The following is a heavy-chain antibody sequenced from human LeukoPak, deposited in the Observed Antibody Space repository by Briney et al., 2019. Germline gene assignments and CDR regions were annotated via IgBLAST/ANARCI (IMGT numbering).Heavy chain of an antibody. V-gene: IGHV3-7*03. J-gene: IGHJ4*02. CDR2: IKQDGGEK. CDR3: AKDNSWVYGSGSYYPDYFDY. D-gene: IGHD3-10*01. Sequence: GGSLRLSCVASGFTFSNYWMSWVRQAPGKGLEWVANIKQDGGEKYYVDSVKGRFTISGDNAKKSLYLQMNSLRAEDTAVYYCAKDNSWVYGSGSYYPDYFDYWGQGTLVTVSS. CDR1: GFTFSNYW.